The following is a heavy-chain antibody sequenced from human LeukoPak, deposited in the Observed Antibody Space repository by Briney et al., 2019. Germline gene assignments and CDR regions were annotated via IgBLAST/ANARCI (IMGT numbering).Heavy chain of an antibody. J-gene: IGHJ6*02. CDR3: AKGSSGLLYDYYYCMDV. CDR2: ISGSGGST. CDR1: GFTFSSYA. V-gene: IGHV3-23*01. Sequence: PGGSLRLSCAASGFTFSSYAMSWVGQAPGKGLEWVSAISGSGGSTYYADSVKGRFTISRDNSKNTLYLQMNSLRAEDTAVYYCAKGSSGLLYDYYYCMDVWGQGTTVTVSS. D-gene: IGHD3-3*01.